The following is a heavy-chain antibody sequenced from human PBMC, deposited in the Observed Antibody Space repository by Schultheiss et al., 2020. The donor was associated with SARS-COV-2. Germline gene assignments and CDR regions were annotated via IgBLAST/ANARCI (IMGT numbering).Heavy chain of an antibody. Sequence: GGSLRLSCEASGFTLSGYWMHWVRQAPGKGLMWVSGVTGSGGSTYYADSVKGRFTISRDNAKNSLYLQMNSLRAEDTAVYYCAKLERSSWSNAFDYWGQGTLVTVSS. J-gene: IGHJ4*02. V-gene: IGHV3-74*01. CDR2: VTGSGGST. CDR3: AKLERSSWSNAFDY. D-gene: IGHD6-13*01. CDR1: GFTLSGYW.